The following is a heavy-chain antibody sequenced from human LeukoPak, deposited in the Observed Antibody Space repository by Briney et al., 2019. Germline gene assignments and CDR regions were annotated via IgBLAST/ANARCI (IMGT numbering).Heavy chain of an antibody. V-gene: IGHV3-23*01. D-gene: IGHD4-23*01. Sequence: PGGSLRLSCAASGFTFSSYAMSWVRQAPGEGLEWVSAISGSGGSTYYADSVKGRFTISRDNSKNTLYLQMNSLRAEGTAVYYCAKNHGGNDPVFDYWGQGTLVTVSS. CDR3: AKNHGGNDPVFDY. J-gene: IGHJ4*02. CDR2: ISGSGGST. CDR1: GFTFSSYA.